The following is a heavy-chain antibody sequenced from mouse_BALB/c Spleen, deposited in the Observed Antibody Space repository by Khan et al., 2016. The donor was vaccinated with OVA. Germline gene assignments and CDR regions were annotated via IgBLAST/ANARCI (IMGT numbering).Heavy chain of an antibody. CDR2: ITPSTGYT. V-gene: IGHV1-7*01. CDR3: ARRGLRGYFDY. Sequence: QVRLQQSGAELAKPGASVKMSCKASGYTFINYWILWVKQRPGQGLEWIGYITPSTGYTEYNQNFKDKATLTADKSSSTAYMQLSSLTSDDSAGYYCARRGLRGYFDYWGQGTTLTVSS. CDR1: GYTFINYW. D-gene: IGHD1-1*01. J-gene: IGHJ2*01.